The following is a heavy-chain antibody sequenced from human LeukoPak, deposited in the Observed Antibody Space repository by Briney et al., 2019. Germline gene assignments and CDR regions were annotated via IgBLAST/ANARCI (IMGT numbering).Heavy chain of an antibody. CDR2: IRNKAKSYTA. J-gene: IGHJ4*02. V-gene: IGHV3-72*01. Sequence: GGSLRLSCAASGFTFSDHYMDWVRQAPGRGMEWVGRIRNKAKSYTAEYAASVKGRFTISRDDSRNSLSLQMKSLKTEDTAVYYCARTTMVIHYYFDSWGQGTLVTVSS. D-gene: IGHD4-23*01. CDR3: ARTTMVIHYYFDS. CDR1: GFTFSDHY.